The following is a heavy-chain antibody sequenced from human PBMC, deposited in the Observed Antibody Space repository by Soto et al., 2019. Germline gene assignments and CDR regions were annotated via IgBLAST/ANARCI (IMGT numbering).Heavy chain of an antibody. J-gene: IGHJ3*02. CDR3: AVIDGAFDI. V-gene: IGHV3-30*02. CDR1: GFAFSSYG. Sequence: GGSLRLSCAASGFAFSSYGMHWVRQAPGKGLEWVAVIWYDGSNKYYADSVKGRFTISRDNSKNTLYLQMNSLRAEDTAVYYCAVIDGAFDIWGQGTMVTVSS. CDR2: IWYDGSNK. D-gene: IGHD2-21*01.